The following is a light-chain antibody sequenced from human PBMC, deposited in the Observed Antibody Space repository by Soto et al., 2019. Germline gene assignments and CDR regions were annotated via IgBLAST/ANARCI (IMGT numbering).Light chain of an antibody. CDR3: QQYDNLPPLT. CDR2: DAS. CDR1: QDISNY. Sequence: DIQMTQSPSSLSASVGDRVTITCQASQDISNYLNWYQQKPGKAPKLLIYDASNLETGVPSRFGGGGSGTDFIFTISSLQPEDIATYYCQQYDNLPPLTFGQGTRLEIK. V-gene: IGKV1-33*01. J-gene: IGKJ5*01.